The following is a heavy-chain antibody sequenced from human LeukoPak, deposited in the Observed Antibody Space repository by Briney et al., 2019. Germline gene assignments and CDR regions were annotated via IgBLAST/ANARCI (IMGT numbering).Heavy chain of an antibody. Sequence: GGSLRLSCAASGLTVTNAWMNWVRQAPGKGLEWVSTISNSGDATYYADSVKGRFTISRDNSKNTLYLQMNSLRAEDTAVYYCARGLLEWLLPDAFDIWGQGTMVTVSS. CDR2: ISNSGDAT. CDR3: ARGLLEWLLPDAFDI. D-gene: IGHD3-3*01. V-gene: IGHV3-23*01. CDR1: GLTVTNAW. J-gene: IGHJ3*02.